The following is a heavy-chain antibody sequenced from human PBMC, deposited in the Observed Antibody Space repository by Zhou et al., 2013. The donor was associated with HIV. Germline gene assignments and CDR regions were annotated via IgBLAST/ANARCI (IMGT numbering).Heavy chain of an antibody. CDR3: AREGVYCSPSSCYFDY. CDR1: GYIFGNFG. D-gene: IGHD2-15*01. Sequence: QARMVQSGDDVKKPGASVRVSCKTSGYIFGNFGISWVRQAPGQGLEWMGWINPYKNQVNYTQKFEDRMILTADTSTSTVYMELKSLRSDDTAIYYCAREGVYCSPSSCYFDYWGLGTQVSVSS. CDR2: INPYKNQV. J-gene: IGHJ4*02. V-gene: IGHV1-18*01.